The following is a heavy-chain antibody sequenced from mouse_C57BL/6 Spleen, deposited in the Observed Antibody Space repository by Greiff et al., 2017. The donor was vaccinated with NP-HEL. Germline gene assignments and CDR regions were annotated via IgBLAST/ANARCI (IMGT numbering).Heavy chain of an antibody. CDR2: IWTGGGT. J-gene: IGHJ3*01. V-gene: IGHV2-9-1*01. CDR1: GFSLTSYA. CDR3: ASGGYDYDCFAY. D-gene: IGHD2-4*01. Sequence: QVQLQQSGPGLVAPSQCLSITCTVSGFSLTSYAISWVRQPPGKGLEWLGVIWTGGGTNYNSALKSRLSISKDNSKSQVFLKMNSLQTDDTARYYCASGGYDYDCFAYWGQGTLVTVSA.